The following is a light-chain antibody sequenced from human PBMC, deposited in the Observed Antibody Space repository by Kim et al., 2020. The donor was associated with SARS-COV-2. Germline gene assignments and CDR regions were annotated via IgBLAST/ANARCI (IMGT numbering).Light chain of an antibody. CDR1: QGFSAW. CDR2: KTS. V-gene: IGKV1-5*03. J-gene: IGKJ2*01. Sequence: DIQMTQSPSTLSASVGDRVTITCRASQGFSAWLAWYQQKPGKAPKLLIYKTSSLESGVPSRFSGSGSGTEFTLTISSLQPDDFATYYCHQYNSYPYTFGQGTKLEI. CDR3: HQYNSYPYT.